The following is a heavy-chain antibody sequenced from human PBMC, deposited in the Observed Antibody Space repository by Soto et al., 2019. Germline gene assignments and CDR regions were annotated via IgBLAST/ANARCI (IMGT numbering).Heavy chain of an antibody. D-gene: IGHD3-3*01. J-gene: IGHJ5*02. CDR3: ARDSTSFWSVKKGGWFDP. CDR1: GGSISSGGYS. Sequence: QLQLQESGSGLVKPSQTLSLTCAVSGGSISSGGYSWSWIRQPPGKGLEWIGYIYHSGSTYYNPSLKSRVTISVDRSKNQFSLKLSSVTAADTAVYYCARDSTSFWSVKKGGWFDPWGQGTLVTVSS. CDR2: IYHSGST. V-gene: IGHV4-30-2*01.